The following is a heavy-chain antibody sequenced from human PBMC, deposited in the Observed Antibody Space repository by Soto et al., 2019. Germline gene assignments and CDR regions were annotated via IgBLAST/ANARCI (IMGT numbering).Heavy chain of an antibody. Sequence: QLQLQESGPGLVKPSETLSLTCTVSGGSISGSNYYWGRHRQPPGKGLEWIGTIFHNGPTYYTPSLKSRVPVSVDSSKIQTSLTLSAVTAADTAVYYCARHSNTIFVRWGEGTQVIDSS. CDR2: IFHNGPT. V-gene: IGHV4-39*01. D-gene: IGHD3-9*01. J-gene: IGHJ4*02. CDR3: ARHSNTIFVR. CDR1: GGSISGSNYY.